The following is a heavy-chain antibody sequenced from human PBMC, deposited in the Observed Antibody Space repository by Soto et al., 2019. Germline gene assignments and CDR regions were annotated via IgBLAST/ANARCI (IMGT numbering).Heavy chain of an antibody. D-gene: IGHD3-3*01. V-gene: IGHV3-74*01. J-gene: IGHJ3*02. CDR2: INSDGSST. Sequence: GGSLRLSCAASGFTFSSYWMHWVRQAPGKGLVWVSRINSDGSSTSYADSVKGRFTISRDNAKNTLYLQMNILRAEDTAVYYCARAGEYYDFWSGYLNDAFDIWGQGTMVTVSS. CDR1: GFTFSSYW. CDR3: ARAGEYYDFWSGYLNDAFDI.